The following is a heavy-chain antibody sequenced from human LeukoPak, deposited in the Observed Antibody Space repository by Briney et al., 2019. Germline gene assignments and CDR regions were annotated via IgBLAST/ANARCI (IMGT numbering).Heavy chain of an antibody. D-gene: IGHD3-10*01. Sequence: GGSLRLSCAASGFTVSSNYMSWVRQAPGKGLEWVSVIYSGGSTYYADSVKGRFTISRDNSKNTLYLQMNSLRAEDTAVYYCARVGSAGGSGSYYIHDYYYYYMDVWGKGTTVTISS. CDR1: GFTVSSNY. CDR3: ARVGSAGGSGSYYIHDYYYYYMDV. V-gene: IGHV3-66*01. J-gene: IGHJ6*03. CDR2: IYSGGST.